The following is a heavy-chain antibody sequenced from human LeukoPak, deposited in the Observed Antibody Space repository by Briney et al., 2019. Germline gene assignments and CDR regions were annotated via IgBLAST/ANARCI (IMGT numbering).Heavy chain of an antibody. CDR3: ARGGDYDFWSGLSLYYYYGMDV. CDR1: GYTFTSYD. J-gene: IGHJ6*02. V-gene: IGHV1-8*01. D-gene: IGHD3-3*01. Sequence: ASVKVSCKASGYTFTSYDINWVRQAPGQGLEWMGWMNPNSGNTGYAQKFQGRVTMTRNTSISTAYMELSSLRSEDTAVYYCARGGDYDFWSGLSLYYYYGMDVWGQGTTVTVSS. CDR2: MNPNSGNT.